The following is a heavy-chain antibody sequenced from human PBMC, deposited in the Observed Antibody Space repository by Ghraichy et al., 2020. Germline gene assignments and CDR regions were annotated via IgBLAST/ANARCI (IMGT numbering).Heavy chain of an antibody. V-gene: IGHV3-74*01. CDR3: ARDLYRRITMVQNGMDV. CDR2: INSDGSST. Sequence: GALRLSCAASGFTFSSYWMHWVRQAPGKGLVWVSRINSDGSSTSYADSVKGRFTISRDNAKNTLYLQMNSLRAEDTAVYYCARDLYRRITMVQNGMDVWGQGTTVTVSS. J-gene: IGHJ6*02. D-gene: IGHD3-10*01. CDR1: GFTFSSYW.